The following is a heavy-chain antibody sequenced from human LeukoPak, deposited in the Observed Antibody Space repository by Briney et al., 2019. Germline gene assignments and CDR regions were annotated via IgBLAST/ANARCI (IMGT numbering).Heavy chain of an antibody. CDR1: GFTVSSNY. J-gene: IGHJ3*01. V-gene: IGHV3-11*04. D-gene: IGHD2-2*01. Sequence: PGGSLRLSCAASGFTVSSNYMSWVRQAPGKGLEWVSAISGSGGSTYYADSVQGRFTISRDNAKNSLFLQMSSLRAEDTAIYYCARDGGVYCSSSSCYPRSFDVWGQGSMVTVSS. CDR2: ISGSGGST. CDR3: ARDGGVYCSSSSCYPRSFDV.